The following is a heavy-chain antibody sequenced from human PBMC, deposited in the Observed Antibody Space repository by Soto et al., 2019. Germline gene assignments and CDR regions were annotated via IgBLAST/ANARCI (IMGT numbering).Heavy chain of an antibody. V-gene: IGHV3-7*01. CDR1: GFTFSSYW. Sequence: EVQLVESGGGLVQPGGSLRLSCAASGFTFSSYWMSWVRQAPGKGLEWVANIKQDGSEKYYVDSVKGRFTISRDNAKNSLYLQMNSLRAEDTAVYYCARLPMRVMTTVTTALDYWGQGTLVTVSS. J-gene: IGHJ4*02. CDR2: IKQDGSEK. CDR3: ARLPMRVMTTVTTALDY. D-gene: IGHD4-17*01.